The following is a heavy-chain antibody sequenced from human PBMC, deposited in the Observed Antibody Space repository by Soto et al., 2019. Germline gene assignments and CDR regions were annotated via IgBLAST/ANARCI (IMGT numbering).Heavy chain of an antibody. D-gene: IGHD2-15*01. CDR1: GFTFSSYG. J-gene: IGHJ6*02. CDR3: AKGYCSGGSCYPLEYYYYYYGMDV. CDR2: ISYDGSNK. V-gene: IGHV3-30*18. Sequence: QVQLVESGGGVVQPGRSLRLSCAASGFTFSSYGMHWVRQAPGKGLEWVAVISYDGSNKYYADSVKGRFTIFRDNSKNTLYLQMNSLRAEDTAVYYCAKGYCSGGSCYPLEYYYYYYGMDVWGQGTTVTVSS.